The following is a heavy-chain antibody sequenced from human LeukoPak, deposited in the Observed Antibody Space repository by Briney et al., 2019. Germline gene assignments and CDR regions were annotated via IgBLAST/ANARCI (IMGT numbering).Heavy chain of an antibody. J-gene: IGHJ4*02. CDR3: ARSGGKPTISPDY. CDR1: GGSISSGDYY. D-gene: IGHD3-3*01. CDR2: IYYSGST. Sequence: PSEALSLTCTVSGGSISSGDYYWRWIRQPPGKGLEWIGYIYYSGSTYYNPSLKSRVTISVDTSKNQFSLKLSSVTAADTAVYYCARSGGKPTISPDYWGQGTLVTVSS. V-gene: IGHV4-30-4*01.